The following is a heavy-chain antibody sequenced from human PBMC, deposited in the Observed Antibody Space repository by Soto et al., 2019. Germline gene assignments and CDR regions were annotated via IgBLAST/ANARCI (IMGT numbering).Heavy chain of an antibody. V-gene: IGHV2-70*11. J-gene: IGHJ4*02. CDR1: GFSLSTSGMC. CDR3: AGIAACSSTGHHDDY. D-gene: IGHD2-2*01. Sequence: GSGPTLVNPTQTLTLTYTFSGFSLSTSGMCVSWIRQPPGKALEWLARIDWDDDNYYSTSLKTRLTISKDNSKNKVVLTMANMDTVDTATYYCAGIAACSSTGHHDDYWGQGTLVTFSS. CDR2: IDWDDDN.